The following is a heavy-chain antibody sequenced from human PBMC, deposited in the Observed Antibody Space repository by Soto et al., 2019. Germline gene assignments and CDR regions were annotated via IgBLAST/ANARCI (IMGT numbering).Heavy chain of an antibody. CDR2: ISYDGSNK. V-gene: IGHV3-30*18. CDR3: AKVLVAAHYYYYYGMDV. D-gene: IGHD2-15*01. Sequence: GGSLRLSCAASGFTFSSYGMHWVRQAPGKGLEWVAVISYDGSNKYYADSVKGRFTISRDNSKNTLYLQMNSLRAEDTAVYYCAKVLVAAHYYYYYGMDVWGQGTTVTVSS. J-gene: IGHJ6*02. CDR1: GFTFSSYG.